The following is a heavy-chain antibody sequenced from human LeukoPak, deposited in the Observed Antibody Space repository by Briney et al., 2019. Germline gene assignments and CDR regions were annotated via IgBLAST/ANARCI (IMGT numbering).Heavy chain of an antibody. V-gene: IGHV1-69*05. J-gene: IGHJ6*03. CDR3: ARLLLDYYYYMDV. CDR2: IIPIFGTA. Sequence: SVKVSCKASGGTFSSYAISWVRQAPGQGLERMGGIIPIFGTANYAQKFQGRVTITTDESTSTAYMELSSLRSEDTAVYYCARLLLDYYYYMDVWGKGTTVTVSS. CDR1: GGTFSSYA.